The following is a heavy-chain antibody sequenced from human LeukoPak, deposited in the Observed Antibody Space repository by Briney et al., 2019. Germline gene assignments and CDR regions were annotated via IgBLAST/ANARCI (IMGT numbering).Heavy chain of an antibody. D-gene: IGHD4-17*01. V-gene: IGHV1-69*13. Sequence: SVKVSCKASGGTFSSYAISWVRQAPGQGLEWMGGIIPIFGTANYAQKFQGRVTITADESTSTAYMELSSLRSEDTAVYYCATNDYGDYNNWFDPWGQGTLVTVSS. CDR3: ATNDYGDYNNWFDP. CDR1: GGTFSSYA. CDR2: IIPIFGTA. J-gene: IGHJ5*02.